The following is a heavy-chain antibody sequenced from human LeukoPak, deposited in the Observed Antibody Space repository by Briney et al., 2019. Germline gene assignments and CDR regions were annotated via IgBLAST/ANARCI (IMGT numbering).Heavy chain of an antibody. V-gene: IGHV3-33*01. J-gene: IGHJ6*02. CDR3: ARDTLGQPAMYYGMDV. D-gene: IGHD3-16*01. CDR2: IWYDGSNK. CDR1: GFTFSSYG. Sequence: GGSLRLSCAASGFTFSSYGMHWVRQAPGKGLEWVAVIWYDGSNKYYADSVKGRFTISRDNSKNALYLQMNSLRAEDTAVYYCARDTLGQPAMYYGMDVWGQGTTVTVSS.